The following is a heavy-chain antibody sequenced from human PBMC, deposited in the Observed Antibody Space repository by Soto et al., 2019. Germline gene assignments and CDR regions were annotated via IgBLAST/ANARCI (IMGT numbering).Heavy chain of an antibody. J-gene: IGHJ5*02. CDR1: GYSFTSYW. CDR2: IYPGDSDT. Sequence: LKISCKGSGYSFTSYWIVWVRQMPGKGLEWMGIIYPGDSDTRYSPSFQGQVTISADKSISTAYLQWSSLKASDTAMYYCATTRRHSPNWFDPWGQGTLVTVSS. V-gene: IGHV5-51*01. CDR3: ATTRRHSPNWFDP.